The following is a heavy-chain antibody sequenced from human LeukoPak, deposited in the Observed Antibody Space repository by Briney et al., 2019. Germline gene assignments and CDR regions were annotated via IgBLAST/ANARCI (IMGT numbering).Heavy chain of an antibody. CDR3: ARDDYAVTTYTGAFDI. J-gene: IGHJ3*02. CDR1: GGSISSGDYY. V-gene: IGHV4-30-4*01. CDR2: IYYSGST. D-gene: IGHD4-17*01. Sequence: SQTLSLTCTVSGGSISSGDYYWSWIRQPPGKGLEWIGYIYYSGSTYYNPSLKSRVTISVDTSKNQFSLKLSSVTAADTAVYYCARDDYAVTTYTGAFDIWGQGIMVTVSS.